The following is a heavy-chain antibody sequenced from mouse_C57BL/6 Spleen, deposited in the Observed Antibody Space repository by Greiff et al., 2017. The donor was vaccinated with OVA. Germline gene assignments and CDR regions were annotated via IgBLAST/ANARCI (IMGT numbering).Heavy chain of an antibody. D-gene: IGHD2-2*01. CDR2: ISSGSSTI. J-gene: IGHJ2*01. CDR3: ASEWYYGYDRYYFDY. CDR1: GFTFSDYG. Sequence: EVKLMESGGGLVKPGGSLKLSCAASGFTFSDYGMHWVRQAPEKGLEWVAYISSGSSTIYYADTLKGRFTISRDNAKNTLFLQMTSLRSEDTAMYYCASEWYYGYDRYYFDYWGKGTTLTVSS. V-gene: IGHV5-17*01.